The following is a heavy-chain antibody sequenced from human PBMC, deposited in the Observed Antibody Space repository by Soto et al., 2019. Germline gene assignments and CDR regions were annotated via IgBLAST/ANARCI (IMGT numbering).Heavy chain of an antibody. D-gene: IGHD2-2*01. CDR1: GGSISSYY. CDR3: ARDQGYCSSTRCYSRNFWFDP. V-gene: IGHV4-59*01. Sequence: SETLSLTCTVSGGSISSYYWSWIRQPPGKGLEWIGYIYYSGSTNYNPSLKSRVTISVDTSKNQFSLKLSSVTAADTAVYYCARDQGYCSSTRCYSRNFWFDPWGQRTLVTVSS. J-gene: IGHJ5*02. CDR2: IYYSGST.